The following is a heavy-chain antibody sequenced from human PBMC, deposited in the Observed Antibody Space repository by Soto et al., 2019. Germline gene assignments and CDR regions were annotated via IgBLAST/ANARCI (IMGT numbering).Heavy chain of an antibody. Sequence: PSETLSLTCAVSGSSISSGRYSWSWIRQPPGKGLAWIGYMYHSGSTYYNPSLKSRVTISIDRSKNQFSLKLSSVPAADTAVYYCASVPDYWGQGILVTVSS. CDR3: ASVPDY. V-gene: IGHV4-30-2*01. J-gene: IGHJ4*02. D-gene: IGHD2-2*01. CDR1: GSSISSGRYS. CDR2: MYHSGST.